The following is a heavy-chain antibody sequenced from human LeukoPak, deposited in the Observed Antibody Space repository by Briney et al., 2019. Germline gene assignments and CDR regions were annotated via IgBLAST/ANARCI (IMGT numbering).Heavy chain of an antibody. Sequence: GGSLRLSCAASGFTFNSYPMSWVRQAPGKGLEWVSAISGSGGSTYYADSVKGRFTISRDNSKNTLYLQMNSLRAEDTAVYYCAKYRHWNGGYDYWGQGTLVTVSS. CDR3: AKYRHWNGGYDY. CDR2: ISGSGGST. J-gene: IGHJ4*02. V-gene: IGHV3-23*01. D-gene: IGHD1-1*01. CDR1: GFTFNSYP.